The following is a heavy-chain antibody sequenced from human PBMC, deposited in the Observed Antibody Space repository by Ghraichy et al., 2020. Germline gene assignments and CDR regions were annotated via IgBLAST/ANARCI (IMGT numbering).Heavy chain of an antibody. CDR2: IYYSGST. Sequence: SETLSLTCTVSGGSISSSYWSWIRQPPGKGLEWIGYIYYSGSTNYNPSLTSRVTISVATSKNQFSLKLSSVTAAATAVYYCARGDYYVSSGYYLWGQGTLVTVSS. V-gene: IGHV4-59*01. CDR3: ARGDYYVSSGYYL. CDR1: GGSISSSY. J-gene: IGHJ5*02. D-gene: IGHD3-22*01.